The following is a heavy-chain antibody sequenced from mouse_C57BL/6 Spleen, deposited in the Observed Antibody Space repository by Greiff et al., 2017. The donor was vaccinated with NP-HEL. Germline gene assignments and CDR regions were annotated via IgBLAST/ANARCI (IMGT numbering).Heavy chain of an antibody. D-gene: IGHD1-1*01. V-gene: IGHV5-16*01. CDR3: ARDQGYGSSLDY. CDR1: GFTFSDYY. J-gene: IGHJ2*01. CDR2: INYDGSST. Sequence: EVQLQESEGGLVQPGSSMKLSCTASGFTFSDYYMAWVRQVPEKGLEWVANINYDGSSTYYLDSLKSRFIISRDNAKNILYLQMSSLKSEDTATYYCARDQGYGSSLDYWGQGTTLTVSS.